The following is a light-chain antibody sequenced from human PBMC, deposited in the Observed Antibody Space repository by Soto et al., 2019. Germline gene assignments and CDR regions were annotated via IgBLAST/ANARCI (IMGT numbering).Light chain of an antibody. V-gene: IGLV2-11*01. CDR2: EVN. J-gene: IGLJ1*01. CDR1: YNH. Sequence: QSALTRPRSVSGSPGQSVTISCTGAYNHVSWYQQHPGTVPKLILYEVNERPSGVPGRFSGSKSDNTASLTISGLQTEDEADYFCCSYAGDFYVFGTGTKLTVL. CDR3: CSYAGDFYV.